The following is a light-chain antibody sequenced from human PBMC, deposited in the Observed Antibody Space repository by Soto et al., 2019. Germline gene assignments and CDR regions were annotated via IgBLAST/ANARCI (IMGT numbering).Light chain of an antibody. CDR1: QSISSW. Sequence: DIQMTQSPSTLSTSVGDRVTITCRASQSISSWVAWYQQKPGKAPNLLIYKASSLESRVPSRFSGSGSGTEFTLTISSLQPDDCATYYCQQYNSYPYTFGQGTKLEIK. CDR2: KAS. V-gene: IGKV1-5*03. J-gene: IGKJ2*01. CDR3: QQYNSYPYT.